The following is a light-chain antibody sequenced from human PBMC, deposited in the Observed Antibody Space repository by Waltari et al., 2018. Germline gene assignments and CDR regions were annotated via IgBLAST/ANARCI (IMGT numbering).Light chain of an antibody. V-gene: IGLV1-44*01. CDR1: SSNIGSHT. J-gene: IGLJ2*01. CDR3: ATWDDSLNGLSLSGLVV. Sequence: QSVLTQPPSASGTPGQRVTISCSGTSSNIGSHTVNWYQQLPGTAPKLLIYSNDDRPSGVPDRFSGSKSGTSASLAISGLQSEDEADYYCATWDDSLNGLSLSGLVVFGGGTKLTVL. CDR2: SND.